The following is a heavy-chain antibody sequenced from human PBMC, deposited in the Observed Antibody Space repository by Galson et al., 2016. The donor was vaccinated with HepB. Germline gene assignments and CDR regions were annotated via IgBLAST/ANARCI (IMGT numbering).Heavy chain of an antibody. J-gene: IGHJ2*01. Sequence: SLRLSCAASGFTFDNYTMNWLRRAPGKGLEWVSSVSHSSTYVYYADSVEGRFTISRDNAKNSLYLEMNSLRVEDTAVFYGARSLGWYFDVWGRGTLVTVSS. D-gene: IGHD6-6*01. CDR1: GFTFDNYT. V-gene: IGHV3-21*01. CDR2: VSHSSTYV. CDR3: ARSLGWYFDV.